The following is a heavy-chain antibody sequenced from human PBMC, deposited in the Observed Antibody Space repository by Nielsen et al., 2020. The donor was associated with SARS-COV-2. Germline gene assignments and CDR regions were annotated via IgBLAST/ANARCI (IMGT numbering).Heavy chain of an antibody. CDR3: ARSTPYGTTWYGALDS. D-gene: IGHD6-13*01. V-gene: IGHV3-23*01. CDR2: LSGRGGT. J-gene: IGHJ4*02. Sequence: GESLKISCRASGFSFSGYAMSWVRQAPGKGLEWVSALSGRGGTHYADFMKGRFTTSTDTSRTTLYLQMTSLRAEDTAIYYCARSTPYGTTWYGALDSWGQGTLVSVSS. CDR1: GFSFSGYA.